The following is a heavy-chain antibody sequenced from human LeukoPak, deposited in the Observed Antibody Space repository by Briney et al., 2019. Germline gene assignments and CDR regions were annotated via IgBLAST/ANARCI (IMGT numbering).Heavy chain of an antibody. CDR1: GYTFTSYG. D-gene: IGHD3-10*01. CDR3: ATGGHIWFGEVFDI. Sequence: ASVKVSCKASGYTFTSYGISWVRQAPGQGLEWMGWISAYNGNTNYAQKLQGRVTMTEDTSTDTAYMELSSLRSEDTAVYYCATGGHIWFGEVFDIWGQGTMVTVSS. J-gene: IGHJ3*02. V-gene: IGHV1-18*01. CDR2: ISAYNGNT.